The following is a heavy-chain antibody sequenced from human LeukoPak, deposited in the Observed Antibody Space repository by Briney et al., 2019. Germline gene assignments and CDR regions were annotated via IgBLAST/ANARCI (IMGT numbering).Heavy chain of an antibody. D-gene: IGHD2-2*01. CDR1: GFIFSDYY. CDR3: TRRDCTRTSCYAAD. J-gene: IGHJ4*02. Sequence: GGSLRLSCTASGFIFSDYYMGWVRQAPGQGLEWISYISTIGYTSYADSVKGRFTISRDTAKNSVYLQMNSLRAEDTSIYYCTRRDCTRTSCYAADWGQGTLVTVSS. V-gene: IGHV3-11*06. CDR2: ISTIGYT.